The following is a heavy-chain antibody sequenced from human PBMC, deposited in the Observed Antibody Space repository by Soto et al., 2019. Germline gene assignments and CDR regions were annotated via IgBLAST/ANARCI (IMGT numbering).Heavy chain of an antibody. J-gene: IGHJ6*02. CDR1: GGSISSYY. CDR2: IYYSGST. Sequence: QVQLQESGPGLVKPSETLSLTCTVSGGSISSYYWSWIRQPPGKGLEWIGYIYYSGSTNYNPSLKSRVTISVDTSKNQFSLKLSSVTAADTAVYYCARVSYCYYGMDVWGQGTTVTVSS. CDR3: ARVSYCYYGMDV. V-gene: IGHV4-59*01.